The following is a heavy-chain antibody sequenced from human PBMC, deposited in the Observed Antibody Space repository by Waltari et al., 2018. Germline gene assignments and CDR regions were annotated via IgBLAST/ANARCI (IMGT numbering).Heavy chain of an antibody. CDR3: ARYCSGGSCYGGMDV. Sequence: QVQLQESGPGLVKPSETLSLTCTVSGGSVSGHYWSWIRQPPGKGLEWIGYIYYSGNTHYNASHKNRVTISVDTSKNQFSLKVTSVTPADTAVYYCARYCSGGSCYGGMDVWGQGTTVTVSS. V-gene: IGHV4-59*02. D-gene: IGHD2-15*01. CDR1: GGSVSGHY. CDR2: IYYSGNT. J-gene: IGHJ6*02.